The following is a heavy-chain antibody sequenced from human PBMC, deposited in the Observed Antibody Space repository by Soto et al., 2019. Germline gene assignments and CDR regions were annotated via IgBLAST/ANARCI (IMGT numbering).Heavy chain of an antibody. J-gene: IGHJ4*02. CDR1: GFTFSSYG. CDR2: ISYDGSNK. D-gene: IGHD6-6*01. CDR3: AKGMYSSSFDFDY. Sequence: GGSLRLSCAASGFTFSSYGMHWVRQAPGKGLEWVAGISYDGSNKYYADSVKGRFTISRDNSKNTLYLQMNSLRAEDTAVYYCAKGMYSSSFDFDYWGQGTLVTVSS. V-gene: IGHV3-30*18.